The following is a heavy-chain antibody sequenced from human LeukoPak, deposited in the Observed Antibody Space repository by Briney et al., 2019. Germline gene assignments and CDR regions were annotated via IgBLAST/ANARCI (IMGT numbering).Heavy chain of an antibody. J-gene: IGHJ4*02. Sequence: GGSLRLSCAASGFTFSDYYMSWIRQAPGKGLEWVSYISSSGSTIYYADSVKGRFTISRGNAKNSLYLQMNSLRAEDTAVYYCARATRITKIGYYFDYWGQGTLVTVSS. CDR3: ARATRITKIGYYFDY. V-gene: IGHV3-11*01. CDR2: ISSSGSTI. D-gene: IGHD3-22*01. CDR1: GFTFSDYY.